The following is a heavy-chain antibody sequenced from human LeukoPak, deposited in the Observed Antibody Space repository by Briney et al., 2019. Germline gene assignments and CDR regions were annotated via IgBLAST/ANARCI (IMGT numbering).Heavy chain of an antibody. CDR2: ISLSGQT. J-gene: IGHJ4*02. V-gene: IGHV4/OR15-8*02. CDR3: SRESGAFCPFGY. CDR1: GGSIRSTNW. D-gene: IGHD1-26*01. Sequence: SETLSLTCGLSGGSIRSTNWWSWVRQPPGPGLEWIGEISLSGQTNYSPSLKGRVPMSLDESRNQLSLNLTSVTAADTAIYYCSRESGAFCPFGYWGQGTLVIVPP.